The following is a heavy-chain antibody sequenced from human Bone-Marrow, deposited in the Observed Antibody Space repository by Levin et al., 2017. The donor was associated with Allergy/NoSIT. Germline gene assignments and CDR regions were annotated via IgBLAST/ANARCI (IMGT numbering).Heavy chain of an antibody. CDR3: ARGRGTTVALNPFDY. CDR2: ISSSSSYI. V-gene: IGHV3-21*01. J-gene: IGHJ4*02. Sequence: GGSLRLSCAASGFTFSSYSMNWVRQAPGKGLEWVSSISSSSSYIYYADSVKGRFTISRDNAKNSLYLQMNSLRAEDTAVYYCARGRGTTVALNPFDYWGQGTLVTVSS. CDR1: GFTFSSYS. D-gene: IGHD4-11*01.